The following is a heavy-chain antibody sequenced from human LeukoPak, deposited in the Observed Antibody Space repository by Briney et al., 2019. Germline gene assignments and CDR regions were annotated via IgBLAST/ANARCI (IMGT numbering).Heavy chain of an antibody. Sequence: SETLSLTCTVSGGSISSGSYYWGWIRQPPGKGLEWIGSIYYTGSTYYNPSLKSRVTISVDTSKNQFSLKLSSVTAADTAVYYCARLVVVTAIGADYWGQGTLVTVSS. CDR2: IYYTGST. CDR1: GGSISSGSYY. D-gene: IGHD2-21*02. CDR3: ARLVVVTAIGADY. V-gene: IGHV4-39*07. J-gene: IGHJ4*02.